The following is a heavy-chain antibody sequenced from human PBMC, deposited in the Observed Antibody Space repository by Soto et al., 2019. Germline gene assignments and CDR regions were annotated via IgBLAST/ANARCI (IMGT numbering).Heavy chain of an antibody. CDR2: IKLDDSNT. CDR1: GYTLTNYY. Sequence: PGESLKISFKVSGYTLTNYYNGWVRPIPGKGLKWMVMIKLDDSNTSYSPYVQCQVTSSAITTISAAYLQWRGLKASDSGIYFCARRLTYKGGWDHWGQGGPVTVSS. D-gene: IGHD6-19*01. J-gene: IGHJ4*02. CDR3: ARRLTYKGGWDH. V-gene: IGHV5-51*01.